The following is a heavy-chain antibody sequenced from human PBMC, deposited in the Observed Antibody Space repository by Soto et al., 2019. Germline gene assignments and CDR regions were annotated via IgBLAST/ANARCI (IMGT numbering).Heavy chain of an antibody. D-gene: IGHD2-15*01. J-gene: IGHJ5*02. Sequence: GGCLKIACKWSRDSFSGYWITGVRQKPGKGLEWMGRIDPGDSDTRYSPSFRGQVTISADKSISTAYLQWSSLKASDTAMYYCMRKLGVDDDIWSHPWGQATLVHVYS. CDR2: IDPGDSDT. CDR3: MRKLGVDDDIWSHP. CDR1: RDSFSGYW. V-gene: IGHV5-51*01.